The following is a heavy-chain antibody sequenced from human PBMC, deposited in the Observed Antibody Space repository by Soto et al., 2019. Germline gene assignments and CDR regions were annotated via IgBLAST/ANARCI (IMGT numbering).Heavy chain of an antibody. CDR2: IWYDGSNK. Sequence: GGSLRLSCAASGFTFSSYGMHWVRQAPGKGLEWVAVIWYDGSNKYYADSVKGRFTISRDNSKNTLYLQMNSLRAEDTAVYYCARTGGGDLDYYGMDVWGQGTMVTVSS. J-gene: IGHJ6*02. V-gene: IGHV3-33*01. CDR1: GFTFSSYG. D-gene: IGHD2-21*02. CDR3: ARTGGGDLDYYGMDV.